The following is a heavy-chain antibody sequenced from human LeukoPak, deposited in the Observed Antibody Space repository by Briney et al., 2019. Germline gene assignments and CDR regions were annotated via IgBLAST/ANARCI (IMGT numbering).Heavy chain of an antibody. J-gene: IGHJ4*02. CDR1: GYTFSGHF. CDR2: VNPNSGGT. CDR3: ARWLQLAGVFDY. Sequence: GASAKVSCKASGYTFSGHFLHWIRQAPGQRLEWVGWVNPNSGGTNYAQKFQGRVTMTRDTSISTAYMELSRLTSDDTALYYCARWLQLAGVFDYWGQGTLVTVSS. V-gene: IGHV1-2*02. D-gene: IGHD5-24*01.